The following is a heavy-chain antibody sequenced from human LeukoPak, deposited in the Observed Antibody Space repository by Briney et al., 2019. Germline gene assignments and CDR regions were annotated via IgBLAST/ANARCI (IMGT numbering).Heavy chain of an antibody. V-gene: IGHV3-30*02. D-gene: IGHD1-26*01. CDR2: IRYDGSNK. J-gene: IGHJ4*02. CDR1: GFTFSTYG. CDR3: AKVSQLSYSGTFYTDY. Sequence: GGSLRLSCAASGFTFSTYGMNWVRQAPGKGLEWVAFIRYDGSNKYYADSVKGRFTVSRDSSKNTLYLQMDSLRAEDTAVYYCAKVSQLSYSGTFYTDYWGQGTLVTVSS.